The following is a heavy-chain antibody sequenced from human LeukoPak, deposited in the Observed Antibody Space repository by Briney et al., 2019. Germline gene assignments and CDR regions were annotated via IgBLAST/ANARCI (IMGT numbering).Heavy chain of an antibody. CDR2: IHPKSCGQ. Sequence: APEKVSSKASRYTLTGYYLPGVRQAPGHGGERVGWIHPKSCGQHYAQKFPGRGTMTRDTSTSTAHMELSRLRADGTAGYYCGREIGFEWVGTKGENRFDPWGPGTPVTASS. D-gene: IGHD2-21*02. CDR3: GREIGFEWVGTKGENRFDP. J-gene: IGHJ5*02. CDR1: RYTLTGYY. V-gene: IGHV1-2*02.